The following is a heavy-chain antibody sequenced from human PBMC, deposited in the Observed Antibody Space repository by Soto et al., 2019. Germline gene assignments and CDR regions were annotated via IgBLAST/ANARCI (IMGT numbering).Heavy chain of an antibody. Sequence: GASVKVSCKASGYTFTGYYMHWVRQAPGQGLEWMGWINPYSGGTNYAQKFQGWVTMTRDTSISTAYMELSRLRSDDTAVYYCAREGTFNWEDAFDIWGQGTMVTVSS. V-gene: IGHV1-2*04. CDR2: INPYSGGT. CDR3: AREGTFNWEDAFDI. CDR1: GYTFTGYY. J-gene: IGHJ3*02. D-gene: IGHD7-27*01.